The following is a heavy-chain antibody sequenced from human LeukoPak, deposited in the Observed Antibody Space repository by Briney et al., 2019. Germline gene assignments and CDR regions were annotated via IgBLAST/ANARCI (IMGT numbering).Heavy chain of an antibody. CDR3: ARSTSYGYNWFDP. J-gene: IGHJ5*02. CDR1: GYTFTGYY. Sequence: GASVKVSCKASGYTFTGYYMHWVRQAPGQGLEWMGWINPNSGGTNYAQKFQGRVTMTRDTSISTAYMELSWLRSDDTAVYYCARSTSYGYNWFDPWGQGTLVTVSS. V-gene: IGHV1-2*02. CDR2: INPNSGGT. D-gene: IGHD5-24*01.